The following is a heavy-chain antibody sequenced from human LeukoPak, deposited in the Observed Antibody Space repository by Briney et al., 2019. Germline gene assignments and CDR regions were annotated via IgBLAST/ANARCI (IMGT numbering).Heavy chain of an antibody. CDR1: GGSFSGYY. Sequence: PSETLSPTCAVYGGSFSGYYWSWIRQPPGEGLEWIGEINNSGSTNCNPSLKSRVTISVDTSKNQFSLKLSSVTAADTAVYYCARGGGWSLLRFDYWGQGTLVTVSS. V-gene: IGHV4-34*01. D-gene: IGHD3-22*01. CDR2: INNSGST. J-gene: IGHJ4*02. CDR3: ARGGGWSLLRFDY.